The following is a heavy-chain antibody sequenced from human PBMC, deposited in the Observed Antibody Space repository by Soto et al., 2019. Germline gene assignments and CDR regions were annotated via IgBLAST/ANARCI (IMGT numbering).Heavy chain of an antibody. CDR2: IWHDGSNI. CDR1: GFNFNKYG. CDR3: ARERGISGPEYFQY. V-gene: IGHV3-33*01. J-gene: IGHJ1*01. Sequence: QVQLVESGGGVVQPGRSLRLSCEASGFNFNKYGMHWVRQAPGKGLEWVAVIWHDGSNIDYGDSVRGRFTISRDNSKNTLYLQMNSLRVVDTAVYYCARERGISGPEYFQYWGQGTLVIVSS. D-gene: IGHD2-15*01.